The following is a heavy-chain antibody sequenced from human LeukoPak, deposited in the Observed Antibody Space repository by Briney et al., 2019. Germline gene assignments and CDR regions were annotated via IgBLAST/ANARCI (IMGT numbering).Heavy chain of an antibody. D-gene: IGHD3-3*01. V-gene: IGHV4-59*11. CDR3: ARVYYDSWSGYYMDV. CDR1: GGSISSHY. Sequence: SETLSLTCTVSGGSISSHYWSWIRQPPGKGLEWIGYIYYSGSTNYNPSLKSRVTISVDTSKNQFSLKLSSVTAADTAVYYCARVYYDSWSGYYMDVWAKGPRSPSP. J-gene: IGHJ6*03. CDR2: IYYSGST.